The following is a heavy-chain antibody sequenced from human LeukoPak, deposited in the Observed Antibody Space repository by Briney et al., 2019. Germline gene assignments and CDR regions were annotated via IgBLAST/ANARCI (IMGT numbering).Heavy chain of an antibody. J-gene: IGHJ4*02. Sequence: SETLSLTCTVSGGSISSSSYYWGWIRQPPGKGLEWIGSIYYSGSTYYNPSLKSRVTISVDTSKSQFSLKLSSVTAADTAVYYCARLGWELRGYYFDYWGQGTLVTVSS. D-gene: IGHD1-26*01. V-gene: IGHV4-39*07. CDR1: GGSISSSSYY. CDR2: IYYSGST. CDR3: ARLGWELRGYYFDY.